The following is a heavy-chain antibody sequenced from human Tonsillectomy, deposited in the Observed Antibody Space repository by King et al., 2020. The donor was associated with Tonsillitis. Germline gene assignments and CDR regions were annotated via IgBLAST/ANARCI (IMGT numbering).Heavy chain of an antibody. CDR3: GRQGTLGYNFDY. CDR1: GFTFSTYW. D-gene: IGHD5-24*01. Sequence: VQLVESGGGLVQPGGSLRLSCAASGFTFSTYWMSWVRQAPGKGLEWGANIKQGGSEKYYLDSVKGRFTISRDNAKNSLYLQMNSLRAEDTAVYYCGRQGTLGYNFDYWGQGTLVTVSS. J-gene: IGHJ4*02. V-gene: IGHV3-7*03. CDR2: IKQGGSEK.